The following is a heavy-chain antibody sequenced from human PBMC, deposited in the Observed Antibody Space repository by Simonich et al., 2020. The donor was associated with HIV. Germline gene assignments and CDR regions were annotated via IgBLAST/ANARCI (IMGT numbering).Heavy chain of an antibody. CDR3: AREGAYLRAFDI. J-gene: IGHJ3*02. Sequence: EYGGGLVQPGRSLRLSCAASAFTFSSYWRHWVRQAPGKGLVWVSRINSDGSTTTYADSVKGRFTISGDNAKNTLYLQMNSLRAEDTAVYYCAREGAYLRAFDIWGQGTMVTVSS. V-gene: IGHV3-74*01. CDR1: AFTFSSYW. CDR2: INSDGSTT.